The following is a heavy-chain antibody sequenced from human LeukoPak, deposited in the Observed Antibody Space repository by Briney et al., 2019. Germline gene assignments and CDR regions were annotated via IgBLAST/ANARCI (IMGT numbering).Heavy chain of an antibody. V-gene: IGHV2-5*01. CDR3: AHRKSGGYFDY. CDR1: GFSLRTSGVG. Sequence: SGPTLVKPTQTLTLTCTFSGFSLRTSGVGVGWIRQPPGKALEWLALIYWNDDKRYSPSLRNGLTITKDTSKNQVVLTMTNMDPVDAATYYCAHRKSGGYFDYWGQGTLVTVSS. D-gene: IGHD3-10*01. CDR2: IYWNDDK. J-gene: IGHJ4*02.